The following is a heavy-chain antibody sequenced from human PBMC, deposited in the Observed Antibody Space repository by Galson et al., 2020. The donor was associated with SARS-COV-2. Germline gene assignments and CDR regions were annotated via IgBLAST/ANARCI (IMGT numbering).Heavy chain of an antibody. Sequence: GESLKISCAASGFTFSSYDMHWVRQATGKGLEWVSAIGTAGDTYYPGSVKGRFTISRENAKNSLYLQMNSLRAGDTAVYYCARGTVATISHYYYYRMDGWGQGTTVTVSS. J-gene: IGHJ6*02. CDR2: IGTAGDT. D-gene: IGHD5-12*01. CDR1: GFTFSSYD. V-gene: IGHV3-13*01. CDR3: ARGTVATISHYYYYRMDG.